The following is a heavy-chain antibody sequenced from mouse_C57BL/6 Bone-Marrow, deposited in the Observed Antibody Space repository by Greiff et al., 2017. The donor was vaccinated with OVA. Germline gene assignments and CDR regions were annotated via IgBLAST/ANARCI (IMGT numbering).Heavy chain of an antibody. CDR1: GYTFTDYY. CDR2: INPNNGGN. J-gene: IGHJ3*01. D-gene: IGHD2-1*01. CDR3: ERTRKIYGNYGFAY. V-gene: IGHV1-26*01. Sequence: EVQLQQSGPELVKPGASVKISCKASGYTFTDYYMNWVKQSHGKSLEWIGDINPNNGGNSYNQKFKGKATLTVDKSSSPAYMELRSLTSEDSAVYYCERTRKIYGNYGFAYWGQGTLVTVSA.